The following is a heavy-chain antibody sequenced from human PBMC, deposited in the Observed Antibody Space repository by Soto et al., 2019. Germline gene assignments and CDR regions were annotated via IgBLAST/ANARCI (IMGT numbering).Heavy chain of an antibody. V-gene: IGHV4-30-2*01. J-gene: IGHJ4*02. Sequence: SETLSLTCDISGGSVSGGSYSWTWIRQPPGKGLEWIGYIYRSGSTYYNPSLLRRISISVNRSQTLFSMNLTSVTASDTAVYYSGRGETQYLFDLSAQGNLVTVSS. D-gene: IGHD2-21*01. CDR3: GRGETQYLFDL. CDR1: GGSVSGGSYS. CDR2: IYRSGST.